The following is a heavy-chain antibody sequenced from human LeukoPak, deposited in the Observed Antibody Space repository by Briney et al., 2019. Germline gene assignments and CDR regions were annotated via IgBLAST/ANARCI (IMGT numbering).Heavy chain of an antibody. Sequence: GGSLRLSCAASGFTVSSNYMSWVRQAPGKGLEWVSVIYSGGSTYYADSVKGRFTISRDNSKNTLYLQMNSLRAEDTAVYYCARARGGNAFDIWGQGTMVTVSS. CDR1: GFTVSSNY. CDR2: IYSGGST. D-gene: IGHD3-16*01. V-gene: IGHV3-53*01. J-gene: IGHJ3*02. CDR3: ARARGGNAFDI.